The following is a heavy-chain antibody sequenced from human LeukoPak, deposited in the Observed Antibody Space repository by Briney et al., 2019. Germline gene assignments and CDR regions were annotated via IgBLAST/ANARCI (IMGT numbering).Heavy chain of an antibody. CDR2: VHYIDTS. CDR1: GGSISSSSYY. J-gene: IGHJ3*02. D-gene: IGHD1-7*01. Sequence: SETLSLTCISGGSISSSSYYWGWIRQPPGKGPEWIAYVHYIDTSNYNPSLKSRITISMDASKNQFSLKLTSVTAADAAVYYCARDRRRELVHAFDIWGRGTLVTVSS. CDR3: ARDRRRELVHAFDI. V-gene: IGHV4-61*01.